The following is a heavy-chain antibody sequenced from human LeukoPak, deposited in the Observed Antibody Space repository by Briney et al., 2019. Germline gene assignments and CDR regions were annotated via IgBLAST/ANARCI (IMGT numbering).Heavy chain of an antibody. V-gene: IGHV3-33*01. D-gene: IGHD6-6*01. J-gene: IGHJ6*02. Sequence: PGRSLRLSCAASGFTFSSYGMHWVRQAPGKGLEWVAVIWYDGSNKYYADSVKGRFTISRDNSKNTLYLQMNSLRAEDTAVYYCARGAARPRIRGAPPYYYYYGMDVWGQGTTVTVSS. CDR1: GFTFSSYG. CDR3: ARGAARPRIRGAPPYYYYYGMDV. CDR2: IWYDGSNK.